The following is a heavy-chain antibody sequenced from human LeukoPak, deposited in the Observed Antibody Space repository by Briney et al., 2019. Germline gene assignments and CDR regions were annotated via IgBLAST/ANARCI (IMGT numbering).Heavy chain of an antibody. D-gene: IGHD6-13*01. CDR2: IIPILGIA. V-gene: IGHV1-69*04. Sequence: GASVKVSCKASGGTLSRYAISWVRQAPGQGLEWMGRIIPILGIANYAQKFQGRVTITTDESTSTAYMELSSLRSEDTAVYYCTAAAGTPLDYWGQGTLVTVSS. J-gene: IGHJ4*02. CDR3: TAAAGTPLDY. CDR1: GGTLSRYA.